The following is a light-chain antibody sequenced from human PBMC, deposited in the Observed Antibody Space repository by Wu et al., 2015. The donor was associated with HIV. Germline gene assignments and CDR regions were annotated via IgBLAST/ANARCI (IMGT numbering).Light chain of an antibody. J-gene: IGKJ3*01. V-gene: IGKV3D-15*01. CDR1: QSVGSN. CDR2: GTS. Sequence: EIVMTQSPATLSVSPGESVTLSCRASQSVGSNLAWYQQKPGQAPRLLIYGTSNRAAGVSDRFGGWGTGTDFHLIINRLEPEDSAVYFCQHYDNSQFTFGPGTKVHIK. CDR3: QHYDNSQFT.